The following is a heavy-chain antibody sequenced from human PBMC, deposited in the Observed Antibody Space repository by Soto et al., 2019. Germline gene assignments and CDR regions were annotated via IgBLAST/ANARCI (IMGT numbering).Heavy chain of an antibody. J-gene: IGHJ6*03. V-gene: IGHV4-59*08. CDR2: IYYSGST. D-gene: IGHD3-16*01. CDR1: GGSISGYC. CDR3: ARLYVGYYMDV. Sequence: SETLSLTSSVAGGSISGYCGSWMSHPPGKGLEWIGYIYYSGSTNYNPSLKSRVTISVDTSKNQFSLKLSSVTAADTAVYYCARLYVGYYMDVWGKGTTVTVSS.